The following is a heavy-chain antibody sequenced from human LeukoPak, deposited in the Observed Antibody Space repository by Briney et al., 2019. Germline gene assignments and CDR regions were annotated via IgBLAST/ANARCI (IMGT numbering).Heavy chain of an antibody. D-gene: IGHD2-2*01. J-gene: IGHJ4*02. CDR1: GSTFRSYS. CDR2: IDPSSTYI. CDR3: ARAPTVFCSSSSCQADY. V-gene: IGHV3-21*01. Sequence: GGSLRLSCAASGSTFRSYSMNWVRQAPGKGLEWVSAIDPSSTYIYYADSVKGRFTISRDNAENSLYLQMNSLRVEDTAVYYCARAPTVFCSSSSCQADYWGQGTLVTVSS.